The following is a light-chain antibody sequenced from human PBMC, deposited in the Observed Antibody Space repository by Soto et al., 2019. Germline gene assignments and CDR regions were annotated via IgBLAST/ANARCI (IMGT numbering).Light chain of an antibody. V-gene: IGKV3-15*01. CDR3: QQYNKWPPLT. CDR2: GAS. Sequence: EIVMTQSPATLSVSPGERATLSCRASQSVSSNLAWYQQKPGQAPRLLIYGASTRATGIPARFSGSGSGTEITITISSLQSEDFAVYYCQQYNKWPPLTFGGGNKVEIK. CDR1: QSVSSN. J-gene: IGKJ4*01.